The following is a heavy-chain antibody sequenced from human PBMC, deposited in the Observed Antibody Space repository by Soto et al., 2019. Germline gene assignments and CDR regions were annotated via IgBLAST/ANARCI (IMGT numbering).Heavy chain of an antibody. Sequence: PGGSLRLSXAASGFTFSDQYMSWIRQAPGKGLEWVSYISSSSTYTKYADSVKGRFTTSRDNAKNSLYLQMTSLRAEDTAVYYCARGGGYFDYWGQGTLVTVSS. D-gene: IGHD3-10*01. CDR2: ISSSSTYT. CDR3: ARGGGYFDY. CDR1: GFTFSDQY. V-gene: IGHV3-11*06. J-gene: IGHJ4*02.